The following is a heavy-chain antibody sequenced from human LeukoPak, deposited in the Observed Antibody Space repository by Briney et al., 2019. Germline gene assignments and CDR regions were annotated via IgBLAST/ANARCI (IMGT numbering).Heavy chain of an antibody. V-gene: IGHV4-34*01. CDR1: GGSFSGYY. J-gene: IGHJ4*02. Sequence: SSETLSLTCAVYGGSFSGYYWSWIRQPPGKGLEWIGEINHSGSTNYNPSLKSRVTISVDTSKNQSSLKLSSVTAADTAVYYCARTWVEFCSGGSCPYYFDCWGQGTLVTVSS. D-gene: IGHD2-15*01. CDR2: INHSGST. CDR3: ARTWVEFCSGGSCPYYFDC.